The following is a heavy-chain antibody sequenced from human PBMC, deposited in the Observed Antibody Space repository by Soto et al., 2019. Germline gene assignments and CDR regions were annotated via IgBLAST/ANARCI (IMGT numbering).Heavy chain of an antibody. CDR3: AKGPR. CDR2: ISPDGGEI. CDR1: GFTFSNIW. Sequence: LVESGGGLVQPGGSLRLSCAASGFTFSNIWMSWVRRSPEKGPEGVASISPDGGEIYYVDSVKGRFTISRDNTRNSLYLQMNSLRAEDTAVYYCAKGPRWGQGTLVTVSS. J-gene: IGHJ4*02. V-gene: IGHV3-7*01.